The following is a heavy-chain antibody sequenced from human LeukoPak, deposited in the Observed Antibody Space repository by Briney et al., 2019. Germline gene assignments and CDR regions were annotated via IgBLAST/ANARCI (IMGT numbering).Heavy chain of an antibody. J-gene: IGHJ6*02. V-gene: IGHV4-59*01. CDR3: ARLRVSLVRGVVYDYYGMDV. Sequence: HSEPLSLTCTVSGGSISSDYWSWIRLPPGKGLEWIGNIYYSGSTNYNPSLKSRVIISADTSKKWFSLKMSSVTAADTAVYYCARLRVSLVRGVVYDYYGMDVWGQGTTVIVSS. D-gene: IGHD3-10*01. CDR1: GGSISSDY. CDR2: IYYSGST.